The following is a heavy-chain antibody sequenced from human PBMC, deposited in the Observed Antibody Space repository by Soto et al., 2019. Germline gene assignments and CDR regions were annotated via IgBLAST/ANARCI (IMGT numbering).Heavy chain of an antibody. D-gene: IGHD2-15*01. CDR3: ARADRNNWFDP. Sequence: EVQLVESGGGLVKPGGSLRLSCAASGFTFSSYSMNWVRQAPGKGLEWVSSISSSSSYIYYADSVKGRFTISRDNSKNTLYLQMNSLRAEDTAVYYCARADRNNWFDPWGQGTLVTVSS. J-gene: IGHJ5*02. V-gene: IGHV3-21*04. CDR2: ISSSSSYI. CDR1: GFTFSSYS.